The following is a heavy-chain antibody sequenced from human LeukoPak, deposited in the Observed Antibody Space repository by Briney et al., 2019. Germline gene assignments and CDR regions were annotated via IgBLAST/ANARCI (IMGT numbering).Heavy chain of an antibody. J-gene: IGHJ3*02. D-gene: IGHD3-22*01. V-gene: IGHV3-48*04. Sequence: GGSLRLSCAASGFTFTNAWMAWVRQAPGKGLEWVSYISSSSSTIYYADSVKGRFTISRDNAKNSLYLQMNSLRAEDTAVYYCARGLYYYDSSPDAFDIWGQGTVVTVSS. CDR1: GFTFTNAW. CDR2: ISSSSSTI. CDR3: ARGLYYYDSSPDAFDI.